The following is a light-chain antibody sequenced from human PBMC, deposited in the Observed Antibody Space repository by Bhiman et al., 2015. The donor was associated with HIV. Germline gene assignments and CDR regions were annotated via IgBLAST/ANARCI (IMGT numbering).Light chain of an antibody. CDR2: GNN. CDR3: QSYDSSLSVVV. CDR1: RSNIGANYR. Sequence: QSVLTQPPSLSGAPGQSITISCTGSRSNIGANYRVNWYQQHPQMAPKLLIYGNNVRPSGVPDRFSASKSGTSASLAITGLQAEDEADYYCQSYDSSLSVVVFGGGTKLTVL. J-gene: IGLJ2*01. V-gene: IGLV1-40*01.